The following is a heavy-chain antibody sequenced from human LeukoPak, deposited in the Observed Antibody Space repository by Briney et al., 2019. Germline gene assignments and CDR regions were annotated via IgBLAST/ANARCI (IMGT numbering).Heavy chain of an antibody. D-gene: IGHD3-22*01. J-gene: IGHJ4*02. CDR3: ARHRLNYYDSSGPYYFDY. CDR2: IYTSGST. CDR1: GGSISSGSYY. V-gene: IGHV4-61*02. Sequence: SETLXLTCTVSGGSISSGSYYWSWIRQPAGKGLEWIVRIYTSGSTNYNPSLKSRVTISVDTSKNQFSLRLSSVTAADTAVYYCARHRLNYYDSSGPYYFDYWGQGTLVTVSS.